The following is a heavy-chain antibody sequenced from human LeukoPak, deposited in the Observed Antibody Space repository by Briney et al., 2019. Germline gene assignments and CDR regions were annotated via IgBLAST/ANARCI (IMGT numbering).Heavy chain of an antibody. V-gene: IGHV1-2*02. D-gene: IGHD3-22*01. CDR3: VRDIAGSEYDNSGVY. CDR1: GYTFTGYY. CDR2: INPKRGDT. Sequence: GASVKVSCKASGYTFTGYYIHWVRQAPGPGLEWMGWINPKRGDTDYAQRCQGRITMDRDTSMSTAFIEMYSLTSDDTGVYYCVRDIAGSEYDNSGVYWGQGTLVTVS. J-gene: IGHJ4*02.